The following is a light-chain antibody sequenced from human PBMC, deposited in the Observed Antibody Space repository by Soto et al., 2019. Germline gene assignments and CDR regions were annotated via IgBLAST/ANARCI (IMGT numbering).Light chain of an antibody. Sequence: DVVMTQSPLSLPVTLGQPASISCRSSQSLVFTNGNTYLDWYQQRPGQSPRRLIYEVSKRASGVPDRFSGSESGTDFTLKISRVEAEDIGVYYCMQGTYWPRTFGQGTKVEIK. V-gene: IGKV2-30*01. CDR1: QSLVFTNGNTY. CDR3: MQGTYWPRT. CDR2: EVS. J-gene: IGKJ1*01.